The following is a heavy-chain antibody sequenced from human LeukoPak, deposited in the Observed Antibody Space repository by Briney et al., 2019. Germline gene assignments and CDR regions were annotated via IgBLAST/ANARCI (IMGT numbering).Heavy chain of an antibody. CDR1: GYSISSGYY. D-gene: IGHD1-26*01. J-gene: IGHJ4*02. V-gene: IGHV4-38-2*01. Sequence: SETLSLTCAVSGYSISSGYYWGWIRQPPGKGLEWIGSIYHSGSTYYNPSLKSRVTISVDTSKDQFSLKLSSVTAADTAVYYCARLSGSLLFDYWGQGTLVTASS. CDR3: ARLSGSLLFDY. CDR2: IYHSGST.